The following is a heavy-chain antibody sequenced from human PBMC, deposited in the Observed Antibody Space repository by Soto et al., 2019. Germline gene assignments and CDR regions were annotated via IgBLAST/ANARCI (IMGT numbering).Heavy chain of an antibody. Sequence: QVKLVESGGGVGQPGRSLRLSCAASGFTFSSYGMHWVRQAPGKGLEWVAVISYDGSNKYYADSVKGRFTISRDNSKNTLYLQMNSLRAEDTAVYYCAKGGKRGRITMIVVVIGFDYWGQGTLVTVSS. CDR3: AKGGKRGRITMIVVVIGFDY. D-gene: IGHD3-22*01. CDR2: ISYDGSNK. V-gene: IGHV3-30*18. CDR1: GFTFSSYG. J-gene: IGHJ4*02.